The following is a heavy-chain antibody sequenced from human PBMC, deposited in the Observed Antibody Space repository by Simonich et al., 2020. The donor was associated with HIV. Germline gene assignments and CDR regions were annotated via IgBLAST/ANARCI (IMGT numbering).Heavy chain of an antibody. CDR2: IRAGGERT. D-gene: IGHD3-22*01. J-gene: IGHJ4*02. CDR3: AVVVVVDPLDY. CDR1: GFTFRKYA. Sequence: EVQLLESGGGSVQPGGSLSLSCAASGFTFRKYAMSWVRRAPGKGREWGSGIRAGGERTFYADSVKGRFTISRDNSNNTLYLQMNSLRADDTAVYYCAVVVVVDPLDYWGQGTLVTVSS. V-gene: IGHV3-23*01.